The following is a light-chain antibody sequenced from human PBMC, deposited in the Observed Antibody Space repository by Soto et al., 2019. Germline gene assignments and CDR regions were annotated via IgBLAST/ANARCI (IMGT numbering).Light chain of an antibody. V-gene: IGLV2-14*01. CDR2: DVS. CDR3: SSYTSSSTPYV. CDR1: NSDVGGYNY. Sequence: QSVLTRPASVSGSPGQSITISCTGTNSDVGGYNYVSWYQQHPGKAPKLMIYDVSNRPSGVSNRFSGSKSGNTASLTISGLQAEDEADYYCSSYTSSSTPYVFGTGTKVTVL. J-gene: IGLJ1*01.